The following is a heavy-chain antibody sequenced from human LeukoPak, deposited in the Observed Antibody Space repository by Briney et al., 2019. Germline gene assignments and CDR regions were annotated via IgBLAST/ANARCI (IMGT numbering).Heavy chain of an antibody. CDR3: ARVVSRRPAVGCGS. CDR2: ITSDNTV. J-gene: IGHJ5*02. V-gene: IGHV3-11*01. CDR1: GFIFSDYY. D-gene: IGHD6-25*01. Sequence: GGSLRLSCAASGFIFSDYYMSWIRRAPGTGLESVSYITSDNTVYYADSVKGRLTISRDNPKNSIYLQMNSLRYEDTAFYYCARVVSRRPAVGCGSWVQGTLVTVSS.